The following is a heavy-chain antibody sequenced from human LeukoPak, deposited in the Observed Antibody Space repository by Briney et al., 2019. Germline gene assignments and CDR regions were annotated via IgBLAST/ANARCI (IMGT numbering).Heavy chain of an antibody. D-gene: IGHD3-3*01. CDR2: ISYDGSNK. Sequence: GGSLRLPCAASGFTFSSFAMHWVRQTPGKGLEWVAVISYDGSNKYYADSVKGRFTISRDNSKNTLYLQMNSLRAEDTAVYYCARGYRFLKWLLYPIEYYYYYMDVWGKGTTVTVSS. CDR1: GFTFSSFA. V-gene: IGHV3-30*04. J-gene: IGHJ6*03. CDR3: ARGYRFLKWLLYPIEYYYYYMDV.